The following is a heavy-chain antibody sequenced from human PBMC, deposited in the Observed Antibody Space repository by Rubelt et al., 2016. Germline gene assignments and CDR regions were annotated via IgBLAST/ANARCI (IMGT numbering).Heavy chain of an antibody. CDR3: ASRGYNYGRSLDY. CDR2: IYYTGTT. D-gene: IGHD5-18*01. CDR1: GGSISSYY. J-gene: IGHJ4*02. V-gene: IGHV4-59*01. Sequence: QVQLQESGPGLVKLSETLSLTCTVSGGSISSYYWTWIRQPPGKGLEWIGYIYYTGTTNYNPSLKSRVTISVDTSKNQFSRKLSAGTAADTAVYYCASRGYNYGRSLDYWGQGTLVTVSS.